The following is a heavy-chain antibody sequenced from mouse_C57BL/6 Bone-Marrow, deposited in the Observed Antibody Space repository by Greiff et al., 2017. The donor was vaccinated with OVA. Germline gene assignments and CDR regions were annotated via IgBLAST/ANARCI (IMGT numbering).Heavy chain of an antibody. CDR3: ARNDYNCDY. D-gene: IGHD2-4*01. CDR1: GYAFSSSW. Sequence: QVQLQQSGPELVKPGASVKISCKASGYAFSSSWMNWVKQRPGKGLEWIGRIYPGDGDTNYNGKFKGKATLTADKSSSTAYMQLSSLTSEDSAVYFCARNDYNCDYWGQGTTLTVSS. V-gene: IGHV1-82*01. J-gene: IGHJ2*01. CDR2: IYPGDGDT.